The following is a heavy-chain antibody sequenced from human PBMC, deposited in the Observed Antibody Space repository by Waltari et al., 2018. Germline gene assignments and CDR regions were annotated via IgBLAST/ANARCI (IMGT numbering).Heavy chain of an antibody. D-gene: IGHD3-16*01. J-gene: IGHJ4*02. CDR1: GFTFSSYA. Sequence: EVHLLESGGGLVQPGGSLRLSCAASGFTFSSYAMTWVRQAPGKGLEWVSIIYSGGSTYYAESVKGRFTISRDNSKNSLYLQMNSLRPEDTAVYYCAKDWGSYSWFDYWGQGTLVTVSS. CDR3: AKDWGSYSWFDY. CDR2: IYSGGST. V-gene: IGHV3-23*03.